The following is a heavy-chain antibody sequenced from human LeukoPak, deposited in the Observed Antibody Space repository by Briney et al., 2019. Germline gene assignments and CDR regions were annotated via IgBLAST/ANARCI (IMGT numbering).Heavy chain of an antibody. J-gene: IGHJ6*03. CDR2: IIPIFGTA. CDR3: ASRGVGATGYYYYYMDV. Sequence: SVKVSCKASGGTFSSYAISWVRQAPGQGLEWMGGIIPIFGTANYEQKFQGRVTITADESTSTAYMELSSLRSEDTAVYYCASRGVGATGYYYYYMDVWGKGTTVTVSS. CDR1: GGTFSSYA. D-gene: IGHD1-26*01. V-gene: IGHV1-69*13.